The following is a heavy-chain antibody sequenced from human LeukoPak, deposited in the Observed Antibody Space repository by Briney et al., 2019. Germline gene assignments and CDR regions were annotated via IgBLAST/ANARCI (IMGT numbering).Heavy chain of an antibody. J-gene: IGHJ4*02. D-gene: IGHD6-19*01. CDR1: GGTFSSYA. Sequence: SVKVSCKASGGTFSSYAISWVRQAPGQGLEWMGRIIPIFGTANYAQKFQGRVTITTDESTSTAYMELSSPRSDDTAVYYCARGSSGWLTDYWGQGTLVTVSS. V-gene: IGHV1-69*05. CDR3: ARGSSGWLTDY. CDR2: IIPIFGTA.